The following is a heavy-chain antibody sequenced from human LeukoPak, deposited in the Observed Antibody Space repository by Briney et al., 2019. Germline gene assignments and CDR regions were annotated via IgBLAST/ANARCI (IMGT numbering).Heavy chain of an antibody. D-gene: IGHD5-12*01. CDR3: TRDSGLTGYDLLDY. J-gene: IGHJ4*02. CDR2: IKNDGSEK. V-gene: IGHV3-7*01. CDR1: GFRFSNYW. Sequence: PGGSLRLSCAAAGFRFSNYWMTWVRQAPEKGLEWVANIKNDGSEKNYVDSVKGRFTISRDNAENSLFLQMNSLRVEDTAIYYCTRDSGLTGYDLLDYWGQGTLVTVSS.